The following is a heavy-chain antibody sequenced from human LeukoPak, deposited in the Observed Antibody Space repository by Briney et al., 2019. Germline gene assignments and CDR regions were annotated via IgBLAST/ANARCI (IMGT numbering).Heavy chain of an antibody. CDR1: GYTFTSYG. V-gene: IGHV1-18*01. J-gene: IGHJ6*03. D-gene: IGHD3-16*01. Sequence: GASVKVSCKASGYTFTSYGISWVRQAPGQGLEWMGWICAYNGNTNYAQKLQGRVTMTTDTSTSTAYMELRSLRSDDTAVYYCARVVGGAYYYYYYMDVWGKGTTVTVSS. CDR2: ICAYNGNT. CDR3: ARVVGGAYYYYYYMDV.